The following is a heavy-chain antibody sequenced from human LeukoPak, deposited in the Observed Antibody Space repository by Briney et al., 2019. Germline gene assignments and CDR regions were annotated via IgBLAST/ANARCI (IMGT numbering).Heavy chain of an antibody. CDR3: ARQIAARRGVDY. Sequence: SETLSLTCTVSGGSISSGSYYWSWIRQPAGKGLEWIGRIYTSGSTNYNPSLKSRVTISVDTSKNQFSLKLSSVTAADTAVYYCARQIAARRGVDYWGQGTLVTVSS. CDR2: IYTSGST. CDR1: GGSISSGSYY. V-gene: IGHV4-61*02. D-gene: IGHD6-6*01. J-gene: IGHJ4*02.